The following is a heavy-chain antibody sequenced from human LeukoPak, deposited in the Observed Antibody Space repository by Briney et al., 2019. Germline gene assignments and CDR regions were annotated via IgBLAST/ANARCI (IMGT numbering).Heavy chain of an antibody. Sequence: VKVSCKASGGTFSSYAISWVRQAPGQGLEWMGRIIPILGIANYAQKFQGGVTITADKSTSTAYMELSSLRSEDTAVYYCARKSQPYNWNDGDFDYWGQGTLVTVSS. CDR1: GGTFSSYA. J-gene: IGHJ4*02. CDR3: ARKSQPYNWNDGDFDY. CDR2: IIPILGIA. D-gene: IGHD1-1*01. V-gene: IGHV1-69*10.